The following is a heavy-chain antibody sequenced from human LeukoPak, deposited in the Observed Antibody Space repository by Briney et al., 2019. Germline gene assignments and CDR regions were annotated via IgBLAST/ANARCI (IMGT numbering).Heavy chain of an antibody. CDR1: GGSISGSSYY. CDR3: ARLPREYGSGSYYLDY. V-gene: IGHV4-39*01. D-gene: IGHD3-10*01. J-gene: IGHJ4*02. Sequence: SETLSLTCTVSGGSISGSSYYWGWIRQPPGKGLEWIGSIYYSGSTYYNPSLKSRVTISVDTSKNQFSLKLSSVTAADTAVYYCARLPREYGSGSYYLDYWGQGTLVTVSS. CDR2: IYYSGST.